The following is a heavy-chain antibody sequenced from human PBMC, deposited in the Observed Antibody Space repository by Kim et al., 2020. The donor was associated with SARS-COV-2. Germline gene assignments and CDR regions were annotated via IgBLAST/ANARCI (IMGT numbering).Heavy chain of an antibody. CDR1: GGTFSSYA. J-gene: IGHJ4*02. V-gene: IGHV1-69*13. Sequence: SVKVSCKASGGTFSSYAISWVRQAPGQGLEWMGGIIPIFGTANYAQKFQGRVTITADESTSTAYMELSSLRSEDTAVYCCARVHDSSGYWIGLEYYFDYWGQGTLVTVSS. CDR2: IIPIFGTA. CDR3: ARVHDSSGYWIGLEYYFDY. D-gene: IGHD3-22*01.